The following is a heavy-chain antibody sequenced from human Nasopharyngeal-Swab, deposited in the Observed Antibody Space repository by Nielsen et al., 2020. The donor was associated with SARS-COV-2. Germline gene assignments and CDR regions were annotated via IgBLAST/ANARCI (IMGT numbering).Heavy chain of an antibody. D-gene: IGHD3-9*01. J-gene: IGHJ4*02. Sequence: GESPNTSCPASGFTFSSYWMSWVRQAPGKGLEWVANIKQDGSEKYYVDSVKGRFTISRDNAKNSLYLQMNGLRAEDTAVYYCARFDWLPYFDYWGQGTLVTVSS. V-gene: IGHV3-7*03. CDR3: ARFDWLPYFDY. CDR2: IKQDGSEK. CDR1: GFTFSSYW.